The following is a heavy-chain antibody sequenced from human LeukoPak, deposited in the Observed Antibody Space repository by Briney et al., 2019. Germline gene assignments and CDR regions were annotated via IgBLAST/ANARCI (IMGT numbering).Heavy chain of an antibody. CDR2: ISGSGGST. V-gene: IGHV3-23*01. Sequence: GGSLRLSCAASGFTFSSYAMSWVRQAPGKGLEWVSAISGSGGSTYYADSVKGRFTISRDNSKNTLYLQMNSLRAEDTAVYDCAKLTTVTTTLKYYFDYWGQGTLVTVSS. D-gene: IGHD4-17*01. CDR3: AKLTTVTTTLKYYFDY. J-gene: IGHJ4*02. CDR1: GFTFSSYA.